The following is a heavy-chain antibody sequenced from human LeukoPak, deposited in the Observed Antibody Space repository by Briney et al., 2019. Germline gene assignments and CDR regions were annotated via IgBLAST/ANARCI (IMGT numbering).Heavy chain of an antibody. V-gene: IGHV3-23*01. D-gene: IGHD2-2*02. CDR1: GFTFSSYA. Sequence: GGSLRLSCVASGFTFSSYAMSWVRQAPGKGLEWVAAVTGNGVTTWYAPFVKGRFIISRDNSKNTLYLRMSGLRAEDTALFYCAKDRLYPNDIFDVWGQGTMVTVS. CDR3: AKDRLYPNDIFDV. CDR2: VTGNGVTT. J-gene: IGHJ3*01.